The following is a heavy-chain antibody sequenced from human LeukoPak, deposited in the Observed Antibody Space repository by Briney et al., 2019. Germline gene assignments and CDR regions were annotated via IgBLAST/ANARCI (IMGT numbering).Heavy chain of an antibody. CDR2: IYTSGST. CDR3: ARSGGFGSDY. V-gene: IGHV4-4*07. Sequence: SETLSLTCTVSGGSISSYYRSWIRQPAGKGLEWIGRIYTSGSTNYNPSLKSRVTISVDTSKNRFSLKLTSVTAADTAVYFCARSGGFGSDYWGQGTLVTVSS. J-gene: IGHJ4*02. D-gene: IGHD6-25*01. CDR1: GGSISSYY.